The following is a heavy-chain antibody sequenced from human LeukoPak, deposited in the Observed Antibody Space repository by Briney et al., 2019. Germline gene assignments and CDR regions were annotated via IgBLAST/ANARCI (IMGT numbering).Heavy chain of an antibody. CDR3: AKTPKPYYDILTGYYTD. CDR1: GFTFNSYT. V-gene: IGHV3-9*01. J-gene: IGHJ4*02. Sequence: GGSLRLSCAASGFTFNSYTMHWVRQAPGKGLEWVSGISWNSGSIGYADSVKGRFTISRDNAKNSLYLQMNSLRAEDTALYYCAKTPKPYYDILTGYYTDWGQGTLVTVSS. D-gene: IGHD3-9*01. CDR2: ISWNSGSI.